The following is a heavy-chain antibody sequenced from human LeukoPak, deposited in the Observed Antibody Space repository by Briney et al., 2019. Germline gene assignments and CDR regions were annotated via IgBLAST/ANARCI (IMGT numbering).Heavy chain of an antibody. CDR3: ARVRSYAELLDY. CDR2: VYTSGST. V-gene: IGHV4-61*02. Sequence: SETLSLTCTVSGGSISSGNYYWSWIRQPAGKGLEWIGRVYTSGSTNYNPSLQSRVTISVDTSKNQFSLNLSSVTAADTAVYYCARVRSYAELLDYWGQGTLVTVSS. J-gene: IGHJ4*02. D-gene: IGHD2-2*01. CDR1: GGSISSGNYY.